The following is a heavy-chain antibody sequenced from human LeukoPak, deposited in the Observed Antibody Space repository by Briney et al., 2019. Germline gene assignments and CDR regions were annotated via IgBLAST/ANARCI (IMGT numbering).Heavy chain of an antibody. Sequence: SQSLSLTCTVSCGSIIIVCDYCSWIRQPGGKGLEWFGRISSSGNTNYNPSLKSRVTISIAPSKNQFSLKLSSVPAADTAVYYCARSPSAGWFDPWGQGTLVTVSS. J-gene: IGHJ5*02. CDR1: CGSIIIVCDY. CDR2: ISSSGNT. V-gene: IGHV4-61*02. CDR3: ARSPSAGWFDP.